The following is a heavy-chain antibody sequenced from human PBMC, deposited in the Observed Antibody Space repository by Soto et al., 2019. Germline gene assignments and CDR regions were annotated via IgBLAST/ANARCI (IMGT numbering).Heavy chain of an antibody. V-gene: IGHV1-3*01. Sequence: ASVKVSCQASGYTFTNYEMHWVRQAPGQRLEWMGWINAGNGNTKSSQKFQGRVTITRDTSASTAYMELSSLRSEDTAVYYCARCITLVRGVRSYGMDVWGQGTTVTVSS. CDR1: GYTFTNYE. D-gene: IGHD3-10*01. J-gene: IGHJ6*02. CDR2: INAGNGNT. CDR3: ARCITLVRGVRSYGMDV.